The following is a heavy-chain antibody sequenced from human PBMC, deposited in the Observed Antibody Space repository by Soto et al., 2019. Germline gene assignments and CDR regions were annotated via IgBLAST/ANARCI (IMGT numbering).Heavy chain of an antibody. CDR2: INHSGST. V-gene: IGHV4-34*01. J-gene: IGHJ3*02. Sequence: PSETLSLTCTVSGGSISSYYWSWIRQPPGKGLEWIGEINHSGSTNYNPSLKSRVTISVDTSKNQFSLKLSSVTAADTAVYYCARNPIRYDFWSGCYNPLDAFDIWGQGTMVTVSS. CDR1: GGSISSYY. D-gene: IGHD3-3*01. CDR3: ARNPIRYDFWSGCYNPLDAFDI.